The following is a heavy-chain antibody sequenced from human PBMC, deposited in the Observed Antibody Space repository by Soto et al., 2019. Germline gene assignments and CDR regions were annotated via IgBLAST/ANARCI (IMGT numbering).Heavy chain of an antibody. CDR1: GYTFTGYY. Sequence: VASVKVSCKASGYTFTGYYMHWVRQAPGQGLEWMGWINPNSGGTNYAQKFQGRVTMTRDTSISTAYMELSRLRSDDTAVYYCARALYSSSPFFDYWGQATLVTVSS. D-gene: IGHD6-6*01. V-gene: IGHV1-2*02. CDR3: ARALYSSSPFFDY. J-gene: IGHJ4*02. CDR2: INPNSGGT.